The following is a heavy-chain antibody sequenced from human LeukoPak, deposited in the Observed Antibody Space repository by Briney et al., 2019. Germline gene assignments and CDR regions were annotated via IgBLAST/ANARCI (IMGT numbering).Heavy chain of an antibody. CDR2: IYPGDSDT. V-gene: IGHV5-51*01. D-gene: IGHD3-10*01. J-gene: IGHJ4*02. Sequence: GESLKISCKGSGYSFTSYWIGWVRQMPGKGLEWMGIIYPGDSDTRYSPSFQGQVTISADKSISTAYLQWSSLKASDTAMYYCARLGYYGSGSYYNLDYWGQGTLVTVS. CDR1: GYSFTSYW. CDR3: ARLGYYGSGSYYNLDY.